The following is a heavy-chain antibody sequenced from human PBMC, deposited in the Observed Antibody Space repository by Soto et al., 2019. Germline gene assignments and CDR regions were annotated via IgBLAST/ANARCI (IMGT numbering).Heavy chain of an antibody. J-gene: IGHJ6*02. CDR1: GGTFSSYA. Sequence: SVKVSCTASGGTFSSYAISWVRQAPGQGLEWMGGIIPIFGTANYAQKFQGRVTITADESTSTAYMELSSLRSEDTAVYYCARGSEAFYYYGMDVWGQGTTVTVSS. CDR2: IIPIFGTA. CDR3: ARGSEAFYYYGMDV. V-gene: IGHV1-69*13.